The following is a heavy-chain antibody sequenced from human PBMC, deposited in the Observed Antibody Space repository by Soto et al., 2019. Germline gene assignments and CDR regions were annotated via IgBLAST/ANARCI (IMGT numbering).Heavy chain of an antibody. V-gene: IGHV4-31*03. J-gene: IGHJ4*01. CDR3: ARHEVDTSKVFVY. CDR2: VHHSGST. D-gene: IGHD5-18*01. Sequence: QVQLHESGPGLVKPSQTLSLTCTVSGGSISSGGYYWSWLRQHAGTGLEWIGYVHHSGSTFYRSSLICRVSLSIDTSNDHFTFDLAPLTAAATAVYYNARHEVDTSKVFVYWGHGSLVIVSS. CDR1: GGSISSGGYY.